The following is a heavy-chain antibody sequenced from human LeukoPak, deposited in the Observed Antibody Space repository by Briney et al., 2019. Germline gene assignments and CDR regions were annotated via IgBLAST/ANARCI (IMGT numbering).Heavy chain of an antibody. CDR2: ISYDVSNN. CDR1: GFTFSSYW. D-gene: IGHD6-13*01. V-gene: IGHV3-30*18. CDR3: AKRMGPSIAAADLDY. Sequence: GGSLRLSCAASGFTFSSYWMHWVRQAPGKGLVWVAVISYDVSNNYYADSVKGRFTISRDNSKNTLYLQMNSLRPEDTAVYHCAKRMGPSIAAADLDYWGQGTLVIVSS. J-gene: IGHJ4*02.